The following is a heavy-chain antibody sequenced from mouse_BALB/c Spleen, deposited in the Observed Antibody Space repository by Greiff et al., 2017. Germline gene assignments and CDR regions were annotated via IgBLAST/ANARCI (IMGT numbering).Heavy chain of an antibody. CDR2: TNPYNDGT. D-gene: IGHD2-2*01. J-gene: IGHJ4*01. CDR1: GYTFTSYV. Sequence: VQLKESGPELVKPGASVKMSCKASGYTFTSYVMHWVKQKPGQGLEWIGYTNPYNDGTKYNEKFKGKATLTSDKSSSTAYMELSSLTSEDSAVYYCARGLRRGAMDYWGQGTSVTVSS. V-gene: IGHV1-14*01. CDR3: ARGLRRGAMDY.